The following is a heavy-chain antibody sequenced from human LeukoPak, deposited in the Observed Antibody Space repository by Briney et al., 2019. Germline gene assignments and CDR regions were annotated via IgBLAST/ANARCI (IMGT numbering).Heavy chain of an antibody. CDR1: RFTFSSYS. J-gene: IGHJ4*02. CDR3: ARGNDYYDTSGYYY. CDR2: ISSSSSYI. D-gene: IGHD3-22*01. V-gene: IGHV3-21*01. Sequence: GGSLRLSCAASRFTFSSYSMNWVRQAPGKGLEWVSFISSSSSYIYYVDSVKGRFIISRDNAKNSLYLQMNSLRAEDTAVYYCARGNDYYDTSGYYYWGQGTLVTVSS.